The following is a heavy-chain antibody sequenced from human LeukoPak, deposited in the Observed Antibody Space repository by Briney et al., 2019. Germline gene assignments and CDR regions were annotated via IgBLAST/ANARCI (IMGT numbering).Heavy chain of an antibody. CDR1: GGSISSYY. CDR2: IYYSGST. Sequence: SETLSLTCTVSGGSISSYYWSWIRQHPGKGLEWIGYIYYSGSTNYNPSLKSRVTISVDTSKNQFSLKLSSVTAADTAVYYCAGDRGFDWNSFDIWGQGTMVTVSS. V-gene: IGHV4-59*01. CDR3: AGDRGFDWNSFDI. D-gene: IGHD1-7*01. J-gene: IGHJ3*02.